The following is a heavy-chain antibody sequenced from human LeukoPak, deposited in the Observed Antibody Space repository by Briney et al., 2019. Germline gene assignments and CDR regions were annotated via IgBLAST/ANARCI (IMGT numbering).Heavy chain of an antibody. CDR2: ISRSGST. CDR1: GGSISSGGYY. CDR3: ARGIGITMVRGALGAFDI. J-gene: IGHJ3*02. V-gene: IGHV4-30-2*01. Sequence: SETLSLTCTVSGGSISSGGYYWTWIRQPPGKGLEWIGHISRSGSTSYSSSLKSRVTMSLDRSKNQFSLKLSSVTAADTAVYYCARGIGITMVRGALGAFDIWGQGTMVTVSS. D-gene: IGHD3-10*01.